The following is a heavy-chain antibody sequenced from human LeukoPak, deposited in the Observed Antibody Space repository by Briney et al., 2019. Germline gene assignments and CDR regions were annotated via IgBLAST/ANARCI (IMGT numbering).Heavy chain of an antibody. Sequence: AGGSLRLSCAASGFTFSGYSMNWVRQAPGKGLEWVSSISSSSSYIYYADSVKGRFTISRDNAKNSLYLQMNSLRAEDTAVYYCARDRRRRNYYDSSGYDYWGQGTLVTVSS. CDR2: ISSSSSYI. CDR1: GFTFSGYS. J-gene: IGHJ4*02. V-gene: IGHV3-21*01. D-gene: IGHD3-22*01. CDR3: ARDRRRRNYYDSSGYDY.